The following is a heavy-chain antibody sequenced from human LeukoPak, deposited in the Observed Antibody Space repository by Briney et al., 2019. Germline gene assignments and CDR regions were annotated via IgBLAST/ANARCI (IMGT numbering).Heavy chain of an antibody. V-gene: IGHV3-53*04. D-gene: IGHD3-10*01. Sequence: PGGSLRLSCAASGFTVSSNYMSSVRQAPGKGLEWVSVIYSGGSTYYADSVKGRFTISRHNSKNTLYLQMNSLRAEDTAVYYCARITMVRGVISYYGMDVWGQGTTVTVSS. CDR2: IYSGGST. CDR1: GFTVSSNY. J-gene: IGHJ6*02. CDR3: ARITMVRGVISYYGMDV.